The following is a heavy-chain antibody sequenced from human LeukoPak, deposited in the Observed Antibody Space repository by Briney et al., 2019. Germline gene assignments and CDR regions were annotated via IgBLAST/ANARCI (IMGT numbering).Heavy chain of an antibody. D-gene: IGHD3-10*01. J-gene: IGHJ3*02. CDR2: ISGSGGST. CDR3: AKDGSVLLWFGESDAFDI. CDR1: GFTFSSYA. Sequence: GGSLRLSCAASGFTFSSYAMSWVRQAPGKGLEWVSVISGSGGSTYYADSVKGRFTISRDNSKNTLYLQMNSLRAEDTAVDYCAKDGSVLLWFGESDAFDIWGQGTMVTVSS. V-gene: IGHV3-23*01.